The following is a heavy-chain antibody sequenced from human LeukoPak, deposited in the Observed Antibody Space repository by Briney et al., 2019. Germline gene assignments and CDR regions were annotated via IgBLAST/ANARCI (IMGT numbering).Heavy chain of an antibody. V-gene: IGHV4-59*01. D-gene: IGHD3-10*01. CDR2: IYYSGST. CDR3: ARGGSYFDY. CDR1: GGSISSYY. J-gene: IGHJ4*02. Sequence: PSETLSLTCTVSGGSISSYYWSWIRQPPGKGLEWIGYIYYSGSTNYNPSLKSRVTISVDTSRNQFSLKLSSVTAADTAVYYCARGGSYFDYWGQGTLVTVSS.